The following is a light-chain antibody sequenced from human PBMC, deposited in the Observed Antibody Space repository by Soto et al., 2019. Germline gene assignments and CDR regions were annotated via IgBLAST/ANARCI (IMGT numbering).Light chain of an antibody. CDR1: QSVSNT. Sequence: EIVMTQSPATLSVSPGERATLSCRASQSVSNTLAWYQQKPGQAPRLLMYGASIRATGIPARFSGGGSGTQFTLTISSLQSEDFAVYYCQQYDNWTYPFGQGTKVDIX. J-gene: IGKJ2*01. V-gene: IGKV3-15*01. CDR2: GAS. CDR3: QQYDNWTYP.